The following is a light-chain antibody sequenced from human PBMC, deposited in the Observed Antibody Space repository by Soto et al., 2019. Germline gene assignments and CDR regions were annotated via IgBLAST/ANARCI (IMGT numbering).Light chain of an antibody. Sequence: ETVMTQSPATLSVSPGERATLSCRASESVTNNIAWYQQKPGQAPRLLIYAASTRATGIPAGFSGSGSGTEFTLTISSLQSEDFAVYYCQHSNHWPPTFGGGTKVEIK. CDR1: ESVTNN. V-gene: IGKV3-15*01. CDR3: QHSNHWPPT. J-gene: IGKJ4*01. CDR2: AAS.